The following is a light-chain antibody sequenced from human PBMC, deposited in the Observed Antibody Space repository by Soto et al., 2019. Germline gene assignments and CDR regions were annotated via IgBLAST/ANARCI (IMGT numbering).Light chain of an antibody. CDR2: DVS. J-gene: IGLJ2*01. CDR1: SSDVGGYNY. Sequence: QSALTQPASVSGSPGQSITISCTGTSSDVGGYNYVSWYQQHPGKAPKLMIYDVSNRPSGVSNRFSGSRSGNTASLTISGVQAGDEADYYCSSYTSISTRGDVVFGGGTEVTVL. V-gene: IGLV2-14*01. CDR3: SSYTSISTRGDVV.